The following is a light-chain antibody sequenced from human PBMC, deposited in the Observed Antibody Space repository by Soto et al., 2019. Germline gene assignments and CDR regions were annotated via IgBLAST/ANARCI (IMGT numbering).Light chain of an antibody. CDR2: EVY. CDR3: SSYAGSNNFV. Sequence: QSALTQPPSASGSPGQSVTISCTGTSSDVGGYNFVSWYQQRPGKAPKLMIYEVYSRPSGVPDRFSGSKSGNTASLTVSGLQAEDESDYYCSSYAGSNNFVFGTGTKVTVL. J-gene: IGLJ1*01. V-gene: IGLV2-8*01. CDR1: SSDVGGYNF.